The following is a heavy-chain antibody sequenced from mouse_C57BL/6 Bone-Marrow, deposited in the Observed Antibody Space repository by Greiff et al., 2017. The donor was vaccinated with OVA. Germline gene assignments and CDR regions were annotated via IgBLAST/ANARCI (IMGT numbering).Heavy chain of an antibody. V-gene: IGHV1-50*01. J-gene: IGHJ4*01. CDR2: IDPSDSST. CDR1: GYTFTSYW. CDR3: ARGGSMDY. Sequence: QVQLQQPGAELVKPGASVKLSCKASGYTFTSYWMQWVKQRPGQGLEWIGEIDPSDSSTNYNQKFKGKATLTVDTSSSTAYMQLSSLTSEDSAVYYCARGGSMDYWGQGTSVTVSS.